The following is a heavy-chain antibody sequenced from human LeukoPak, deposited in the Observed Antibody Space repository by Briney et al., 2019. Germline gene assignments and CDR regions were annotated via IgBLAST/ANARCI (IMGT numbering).Heavy chain of an antibody. CDR2: ISSNGGST. Sequence: PGGSLRLSCAASGFTFSSYAMHWVRQAPGKGLEYVSAISSNGGSTYYANSVKGRFTISRDNSKNTLYLQMNSLRAEDTAVYYCARDLHGYDAFDIWGQGTMVTVSS. CDR3: ARDLHGYDAFDI. V-gene: IGHV3-64*01. CDR1: GFTFSSYA. J-gene: IGHJ3*02. D-gene: IGHD3-22*01.